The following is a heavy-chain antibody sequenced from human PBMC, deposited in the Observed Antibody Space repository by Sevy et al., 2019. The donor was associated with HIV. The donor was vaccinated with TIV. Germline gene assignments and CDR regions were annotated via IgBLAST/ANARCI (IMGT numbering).Heavy chain of an antibody. D-gene: IGHD2-2*01. V-gene: IGHV3-53*01. CDR3: ARIKGASSSYAMDV. CDR2: IYSAGTT. CDR1: GLTVGSLS. J-gene: IGHJ6*02. Sequence: GGSLRLSCVASGLTVGSLSINWVRQAPGKGLEWVSLIYSAGTTFYSDTVKDRFTISRDNSNNTLDLQMNSLRAEDTAIYYCARIKGASSSYAMDVWGQGTTVTVSS.